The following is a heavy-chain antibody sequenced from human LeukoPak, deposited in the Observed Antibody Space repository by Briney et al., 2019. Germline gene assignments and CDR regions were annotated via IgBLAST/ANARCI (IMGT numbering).Heavy chain of an antibody. CDR1: GGSISSSSYY. D-gene: IGHD1-26*01. V-gene: IGHV4-39*01. CDR2: IYYSGST. Sequence: SETLSLTCTVSGGSISSSSYYWGWIRQPPGKGLEWIGSIYYSGSTYYNPSLKSRVTMSMDTSKNQFSLKLSSVSAADTAVYYCARRGESFVGGDYWGQGTLVTVSS. CDR3: ARRGESFVGGDY. J-gene: IGHJ4*02.